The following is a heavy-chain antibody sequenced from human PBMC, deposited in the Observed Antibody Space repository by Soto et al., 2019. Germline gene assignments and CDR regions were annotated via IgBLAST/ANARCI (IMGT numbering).Heavy chain of an antibody. J-gene: IGHJ2*01. CDR1: GYTFTSYA. CDR2: INAGNGNT. V-gene: IGHV1-3*01. CDR3: ARGASLYCYFDL. Sequence: QVQLVQSGAEVKKPGASVKVSCKASGYTFTSYAMHWVRQAPGQRLEWMGWINAGNGNTKYSQKFQGRVTITRDTSASTAYMELSSLRSEDTAVYYCARGASLYCYFDLWGRGTLVTVSS.